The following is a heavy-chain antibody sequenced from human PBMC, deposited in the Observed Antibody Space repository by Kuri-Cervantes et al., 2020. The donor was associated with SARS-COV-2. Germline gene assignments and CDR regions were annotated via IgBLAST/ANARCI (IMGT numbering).Heavy chain of an antibody. V-gene: IGHV3-7*04. CDR3: AREEEVAGAMRGFFQNFGLDA. CDR1: GFGSSSYW. J-gene: IGHJ6*02. CDR2: IKKDGSEK. Sequence: GGSLRLSWAASGFGSSSYWMSWVGQAPGKGLEWVANIKKDGSEKNYVDSVKGRFTISRDNAKKSMYLQMNSLRDDDTAVYYCAREEEVAGAMRGFFQNFGLDAWGQGTTVTRLL. D-gene: IGHD2-2*01.